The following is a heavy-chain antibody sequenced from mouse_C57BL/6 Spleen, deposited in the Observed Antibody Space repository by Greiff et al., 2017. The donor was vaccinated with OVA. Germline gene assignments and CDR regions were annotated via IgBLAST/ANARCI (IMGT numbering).Heavy chain of an antibody. D-gene: IGHD6-1*01. V-gene: IGHV5-9*01. J-gene: IGHJ2*01. Sequence: EVMLVESGGGLVKPGGSLKLSCAASGFTFSSYTMSWVRQTPEQRLAWVATISGGGGNTSSPDSVKGRFTISRDNAKNTLYLQMSSLRSEDTALYYCARLAQNYFDYWGQGTTLTVAS. CDR1: GFTFSSYT. CDR2: ISGGGGNT. CDR3: ARLAQNYFDY.